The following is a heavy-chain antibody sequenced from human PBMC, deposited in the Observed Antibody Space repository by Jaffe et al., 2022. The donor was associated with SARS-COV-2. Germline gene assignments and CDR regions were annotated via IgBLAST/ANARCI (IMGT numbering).Heavy chain of an antibody. J-gene: IGHJ4*02. D-gene: IGHD3-22*01. Sequence: QVQLVESGGGVVQPGRSLRLSCAASGFTFSSYGMHWVRQAPGKGLEWVAVIWYDGSNKYYADSVKGRFTISRDNSKNTLYLQMNSLRAEDTAVYYCAREYYYDSSGYYSFGYFDYWGQGTLVTVSS. CDR3: AREYYYDSSGYYSFGYFDY. CDR2: IWYDGSNK. V-gene: IGHV3-33*01. CDR1: GFTFSSYG.